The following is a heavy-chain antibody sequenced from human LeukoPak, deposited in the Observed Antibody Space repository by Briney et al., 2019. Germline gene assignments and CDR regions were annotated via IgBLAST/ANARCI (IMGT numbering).Heavy chain of an antibody. CDR2: MNPNSGRR. CDR1: GYTFTNYD. CDR3: ARGLRSDY. Sequence: ASVKVSCKASGYTFTNYDINWVRHTPGQGLEWMGWMNPNSGRRVYAQKFQGRVTMTRNSSINTAYMELTSLRSDDTAVYYCARGLRSDYWGQGTLVTVSS. J-gene: IGHJ4*02. D-gene: IGHD3-16*02. V-gene: IGHV1-8*01.